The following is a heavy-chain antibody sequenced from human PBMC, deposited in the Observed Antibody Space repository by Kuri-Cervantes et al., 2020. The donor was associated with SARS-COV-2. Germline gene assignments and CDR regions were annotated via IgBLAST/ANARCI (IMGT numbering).Heavy chain of an antibody. Sequence: SVKVSCKASGYTFSSYAISWVRQAPGQGLEWMGGIIPIFGTANYAQKFQGRVTITADESTSTAYMELSSLRSEDTAVYYCARDLWSSYYGSGISGYYYGMDVWGQGTTVTDSS. J-gene: IGHJ6*02. D-gene: IGHD3-10*01. CDR3: ARDLWSSYYGSGISGYYYGMDV. CDR2: IIPIFGTA. CDR1: GYTFSSYA. V-gene: IGHV1-69*13.